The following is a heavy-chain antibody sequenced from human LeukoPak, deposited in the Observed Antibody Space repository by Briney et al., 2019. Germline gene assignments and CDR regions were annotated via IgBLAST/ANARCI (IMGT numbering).Heavy chain of an antibody. CDR3: ATHEVVPAAIGY. Sequence: GWSLRLSCAASGFTFSSYAMSWVRQAPGKGLEGVSAISGSGGSTYYADAVKGRFTISRDNSKNTLYLQMNSLRAEDTAVYYCATHEVVPAAIGYWGQGTLVTVSS. D-gene: IGHD2-2*01. J-gene: IGHJ4*02. V-gene: IGHV3-23*01. CDR1: GFTFSSYA. CDR2: ISGSGGST.